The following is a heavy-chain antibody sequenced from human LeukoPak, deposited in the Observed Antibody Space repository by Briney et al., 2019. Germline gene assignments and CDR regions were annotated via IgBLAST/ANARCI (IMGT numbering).Heavy chain of an antibody. D-gene: IGHD2-8*01. Sequence: GGSLRLSCAVSGFNFAIYSMSWVRQAPGKGLGWVASMGSSGSHIYYADSVKGRFTISRDNAQNSLYLQLNSLGAEDTAVYFCARTGGYCTTNCRGMGNRFESWGQGALVAVSS. J-gene: IGHJ5*01. CDR2: MGSSGSHI. CDR1: GFNFAIYS. V-gene: IGHV3-21*01. CDR3: ARTGGYCTTNCRGMGNRFES.